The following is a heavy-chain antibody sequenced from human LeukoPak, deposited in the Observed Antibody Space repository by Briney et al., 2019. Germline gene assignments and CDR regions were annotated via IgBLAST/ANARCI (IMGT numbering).Heavy chain of an antibody. CDR2: ISYSGNT. D-gene: IGHD3-22*01. Sequence: SETLSLTCTVSGGSISSYYWSWIRQPPGRGLEWIGYISYSGNTNYNPSLKSRVTMSVDTSKNQFSLSLSSVTAADTAVYYCASMPYRSTSGGYYWYYFHYWGQGTLVTVSS. CDR3: ASMPYRSTSGGYYWYYFHY. V-gene: IGHV4-59*01. CDR1: GGSISSYY. J-gene: IGHJ4*02.